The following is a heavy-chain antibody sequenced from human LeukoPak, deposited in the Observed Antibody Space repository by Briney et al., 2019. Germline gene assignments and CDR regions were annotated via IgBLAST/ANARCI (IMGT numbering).Heavy chain of an antibody. V-gene: IGHV3-33*06. Sequence: GGSLRLSCAASGFTFSSYGMHWVRQAPGKGLEWEAVIWYDGSNKYYADSVKGRFTISRDNSKNTLYLQMNSLRAEDTAVYYCAKDLRRYCSSTSCYTENDYWGQGTLVTVSS. D-gene: IGHD2-2*02. CDR1: GFTFSSYG. CDR2: IWYDGSNK. CDR3: AKDLRRYCSSTSCYTENDY. J-gene: IGHJ4*02.